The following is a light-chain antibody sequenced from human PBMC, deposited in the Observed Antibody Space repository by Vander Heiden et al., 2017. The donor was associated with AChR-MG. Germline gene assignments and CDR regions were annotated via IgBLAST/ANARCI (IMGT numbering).Light chain of an antibody. Sequence: QSVLTQPPSASGTPGQRVTISCSGSRSNIGSNYVHLYQQLPGTAPKLLIYRNNQRPSGVPDRFSGSKSGTSASLAIGGLRAEDEADYYCAAWDDSLSGRVFGGGTKLTVL. J-gene: IGLJ3*02. CDR2: RNN. CDR3: AAWDDSLSGRV. CDR1: RSNIGSNY. V-gene: IGLV1-47*01.